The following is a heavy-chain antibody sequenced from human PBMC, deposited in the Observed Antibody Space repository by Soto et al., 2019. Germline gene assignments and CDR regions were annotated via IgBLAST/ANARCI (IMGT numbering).Heavy chain of an antibody. Sequence: ASVKVSCKASGGTFSSYAISWVRQAPGQGLEWMGGIIPIFGTANYAQKFQGRVTITADESTSTAYMELSSLRSEDTAVYYCASFPVSSIAARPRAPRGQGTLVTVSS. J-gene: IGHJ5*02. D-gene: IGHD6-6*01. CDR1: GGTFSSYA. CDR3: ASFPVSSIAARPRAP. V-gene: IGHV1-69*13. CDR2: IIPIFGTA.